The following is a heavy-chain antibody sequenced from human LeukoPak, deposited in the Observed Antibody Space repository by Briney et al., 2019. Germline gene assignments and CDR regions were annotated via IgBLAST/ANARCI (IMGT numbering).Heavy chain of an antibody. V-gene: IGHV3-30-3*01. CDR2: ISYDGSNK. Sequence: GRSLRLSCAASGFTFSSYAIHWVRQAPGKGLEWVAVISYDGSNKNYADSVKGRFTISRDNSKNTVYLQMNSLRAEDTAVYYCARGTVVVVAATSNWFDPWGQGTLVTVSS. CDR3: ARGTVVVVAATSNWFDP. CDR1: GFTFSSYA. D-gene: IGHD2-15*01. J-gene: IGHJ5*02.